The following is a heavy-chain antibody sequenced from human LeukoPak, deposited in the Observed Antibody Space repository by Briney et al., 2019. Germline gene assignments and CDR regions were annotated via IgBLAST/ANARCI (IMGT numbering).Heavy chain of an antibody. J-gene: IGHJ4*02. CDR3: AKDPGRDGYTSPYL. V-gene: IGHV3-23*01. D-gene: IGHD5-24*01. CDR1: GFTFSSYA. CDR2: ISGSGGST. Sequence: GGSLRLSCAASGFTFSSYAMSWVRQAPGKGLKWVSAISGSGGSTYYADSVKGRFTTSRDNSKNTLYLQMNSLRAEDTAVYYCAKDPGRDGYTSPYLWGQGTLVTVSS.